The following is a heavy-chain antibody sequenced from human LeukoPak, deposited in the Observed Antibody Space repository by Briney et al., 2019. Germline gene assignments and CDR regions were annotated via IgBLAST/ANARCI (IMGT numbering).Heavy chain of an antibody. D-gene: IGHD6-13*01. CDR2: ISSNGGST. Sequence: GGSLRLSCAASGFTFSSYSMNWVRQAPGKGLECVSAISSNGGSTYYANSVKGRFTISRDNSKNTLYLQMGSLRAEDMAVYYCARDSSSWYVGSGAFDIWGQGTMVTVSS. J-gene: IGHJ3*02. CDR3: ARDSSSWYVGSGAFDI. CDR1: GFTFSSYS. V-gene: IGHV3-64*01.